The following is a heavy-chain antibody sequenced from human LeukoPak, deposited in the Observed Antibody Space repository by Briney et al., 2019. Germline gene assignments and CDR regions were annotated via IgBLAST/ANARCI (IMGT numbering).Heavy chain of an antibody. CDR2: ISGSGGST. CDR1: GFTFSSYA. D-gene: IGHD2-15*01. CDR3: AREVVVAATVSGWFDP. Sequence: GSLRLSCAASGFTFSSYAMSWVRQAPGKGLEWVSGISGSGGSTYYADSVKGRFTISRDNSKNTLYLQMNSLRAEDTAVYYCAREVVVAATVSGWFDPWGQGTLVTVSS. V-gene: IGHV3-23*01. J-gene: IGHJ5*02.